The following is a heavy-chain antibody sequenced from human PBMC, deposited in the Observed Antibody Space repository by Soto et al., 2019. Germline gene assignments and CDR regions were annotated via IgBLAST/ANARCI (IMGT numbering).Heavy chain of an antibody. J-gene: IGHJ4*02. V-gene: IGHV4-4*02. CDR3: ARGSIAVAGTDY. CDR2: IYHSGST. Sequence: AETLSRTCAVSGCSISSSNWWSRVRQPPGKGLEWIGEIYHSGSTNYNPSLKSRVTISVDKSKNQFSLKLSSVTAADTAVYYCARGSIAVAGTDYWGQGTLVTVSS. D-gene: IGHD6-19*01. CDR1: GCSISSSNW.